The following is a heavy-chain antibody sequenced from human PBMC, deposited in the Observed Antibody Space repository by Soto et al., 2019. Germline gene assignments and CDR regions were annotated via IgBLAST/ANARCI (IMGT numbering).Heavy chain of an antibody. Sequence: ASVKVSCKASGYTFTSYDINWVRQATGQGLEWMGWMNPNSGNTGYAQKFQGRVTMTRNTSISTAYMELSSLRSEDTAVYYCARVQSLVVVAAIGYWGQGTLVTV. CDR3: ARVQSLVVVAAIGY. J-gene: IGHJ4*02. CDR1: GYTFTSYD. D-gene: IGHD2-15*01. V-gene: IGHV1-8*01. CDR2: MNPNSGNT.